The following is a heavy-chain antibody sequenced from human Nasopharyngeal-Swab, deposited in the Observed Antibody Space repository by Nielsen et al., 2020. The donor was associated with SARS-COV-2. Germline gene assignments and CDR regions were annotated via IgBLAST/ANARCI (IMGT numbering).Heavy chain of an antibody. D-gene: IGHD3-3*01. Sequence: ASVKVSCKASGYTFSSYAMHWVRQAPGQGLEWMGWINGGNGNTKYSQRFQGRVTISRDTSANTAYMDLTSLRSEDTAVYYCAMQLSICDFDFWSGLAYWGQGTLVTVSS. CDR1: GYTFSSYA. J-gene: IGHJ4*02. V-gene: IGHV1-3*01. CDR3: AMQLSICDFDFWSGLAY. CDR2: INGGNGNT.